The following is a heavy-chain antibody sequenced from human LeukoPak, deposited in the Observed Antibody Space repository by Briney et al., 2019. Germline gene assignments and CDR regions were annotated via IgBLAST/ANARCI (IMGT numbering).Heavy chain of an antibody. J-gene: IGHJ5*02. CDR1: GYTFTSYG. D-gene: IGHD2-21*02. Sequence: ASVKVSCKASGYTFTSYGISWGRQAPGQGLECMGWISASNGNTKHAQKLQARVTMTTDTATSPAYMKLRSLRSDDTAVYYCARDSANVVVTAAFDPWGEGTLVTVSS. CDR2: ISASNGNT. V-gene: IGHV1-18*01. CDR3: ARDSANVVVTAAFDP.